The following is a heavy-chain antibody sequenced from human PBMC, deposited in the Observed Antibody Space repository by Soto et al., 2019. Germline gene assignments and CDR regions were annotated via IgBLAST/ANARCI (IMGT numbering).Heavy chain of an antibody. V-gene: IGHV3-30*03. Sequence: GGSLRLSCTASGFAFISYGMHWVRQAPGMGLEWVAVISHDGSDKYYADSVKGRFTISRDNSKNSVYLQMNSLRAEDTAVLYCARDIPLLTGYYSALSDYWGQGTLVTVSS. D-gene: IGHD3-9*01. CDR1: GFAFISYG. CDR2: ISHDGSDK. CDR3: ARDIPLLTGYYSALSDY. J-gene: IGHJ4*02.